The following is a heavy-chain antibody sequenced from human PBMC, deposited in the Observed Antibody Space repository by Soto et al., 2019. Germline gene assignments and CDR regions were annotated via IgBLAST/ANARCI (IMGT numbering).Heavy chain of an antibody. V-gene: IGHV1-69*01. J-gene: IGHJ5*02. D-gene: IGHD2-2*01. CDR1: GDTFGSDS. Sequence: QVQLVQSGAEVRKPGSSVKVSCQASGDTFGSDSINWVRQAPGQGLEWMGGIIPMLEKPNYAQTLQDRLTSSPGESAQTAYMELWNLRAGETAVYFCSRMPRGSFGPWGQGTPVTVSS. CDR2: IIPMLEKP. CDR3: SRMPRGSFGP.